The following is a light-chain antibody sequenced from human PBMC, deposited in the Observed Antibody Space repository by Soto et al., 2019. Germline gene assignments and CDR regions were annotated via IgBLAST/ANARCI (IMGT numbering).Light chain of an antibody. J-gene: IGKJ3*01. Sequence: IGLTHSPATLSLSPWEIATLSCRASQSVSSYLAWYQQKPGQAPRLLIYDASNRATGIPARFSGSGSGTDFTLTISSLEPEDFAVYYCQQRSNWPRFTFGPGTKVDIK. CDR3: QQRSNWPRFT. V-gene: IGKV3-11*01. CDR2: DAS. CDR1: QSVSSY.